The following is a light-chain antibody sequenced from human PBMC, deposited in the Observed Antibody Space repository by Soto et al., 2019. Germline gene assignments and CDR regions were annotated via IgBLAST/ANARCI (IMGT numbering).Light chain of an antibody. CDR3: QQFSSSGT. V-gene: IGKV3-20*01. CDR2: GAS. J-gene: IGKJ1*01. Sequence: EIVLTQFPGTLSLSPGERATLSCRASQSVGSNYLAWYQQRPGQPPNLLIFGASHRAPDIPDRFSGGGSGTDFTLTISRLEPEDFAVYYCQQFSSSGTFGQGTKVDI. CDR1: QSVGSNY.